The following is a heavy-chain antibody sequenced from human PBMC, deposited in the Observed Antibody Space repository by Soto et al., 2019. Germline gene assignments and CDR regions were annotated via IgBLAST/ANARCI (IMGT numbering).Heavy chain of an antibody. CDR2: IWYDGSDT. CDR3: ARDQGDG. D-gene: IGHD2-21*02. J-gene: IGHJ4*02. Sequence: GGSLRLSCAASGFTFSIYGMHWFRQAPGKGLEWVAVIWYDGSDTYYADSVKGRFTISRDNSKNTLYLQMNSLRDDDTAVYYCARDQGDGWGQGTLVTV. CDR1: GFTFSIYG. V-gene: IGHV3-33*01.